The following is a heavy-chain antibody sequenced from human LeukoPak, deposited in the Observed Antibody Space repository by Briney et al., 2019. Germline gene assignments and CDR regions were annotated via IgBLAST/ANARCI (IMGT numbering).Heavy chain of an antibody. Sequence: GGSLRLSCAASGFTFDDYTMHWVRQAPGKGLEWVSLISWDGGSTYYADSVKGRFTISRDSSKNTLYLQMNSLRAEDTAIYYCAKAIPYWYFDLWGRGTLVTVSS. CDR1: GFTFDDYT. V-gene: IGHV3-43*01. D-gene: IGHD2-21*01. CDR3: AKAIPYWYFDL. J-gene: IGHJ2*01. CDR2: ISWDGGST.